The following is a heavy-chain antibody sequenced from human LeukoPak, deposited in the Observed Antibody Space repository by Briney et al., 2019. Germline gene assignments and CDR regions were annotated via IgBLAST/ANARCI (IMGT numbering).Heavy chain of an antibody. J-gene: IGHJ6*02. D-gene: IGHD6-25*01. CDR2: ISVYNGNS. CDR1: GYTFTGYG. V-gene: IGHV1-18*01. CDR3: RTFSSGTYGMDV. Sequence: ASGKVTCKAFGYTFTGYGISLVRQAPGEGHEWMRWISVYNGNSNYALKFQCTVTMTTATPTSSGYMELRSLRSDDAAVYYARTFSSGTYGMDVWGQGTTVTVSS.